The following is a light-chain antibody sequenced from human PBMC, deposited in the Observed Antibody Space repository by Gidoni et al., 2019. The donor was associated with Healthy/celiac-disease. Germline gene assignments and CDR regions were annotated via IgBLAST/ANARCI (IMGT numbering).Light chain of an antibody. Sequence: EIVLTQSPATLYLSPGERATLSCRASQSVSSYLAWYQQKPGQAPRLLIYDASNRATGIPARFSGSGSGTDFTLTISSLEPEDFAVYYCQQRSNWPGTFGPGTKVDIK. V-gene: IGKV3-11*01. CDR3: QQRSNWPGT. CDR2: DAS. J-gene: IGKJ3*01. CDR1: QSVSSY.